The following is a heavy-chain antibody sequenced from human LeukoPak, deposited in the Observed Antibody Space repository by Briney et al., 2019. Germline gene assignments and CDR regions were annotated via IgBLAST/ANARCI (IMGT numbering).Heavy chain of an antibody. J-gene: IGHJ4*02. Sequence: EASVKVSCKASGGTFSSYAISWVRQAPGQGLEWMGGIIPIFGTANYAQKFQGRVTITADESTSTAYMELSSLRSEDTAVYYCARHWDYYDSSGYYFDYWGQGTLVTVSS. V-gene: IGHV1-69*13. CDR3: ARHWDYYDSSGYYFDY. CDR1: GGTFSSYA. D-gene: IGHD3-22*01. CDR2: IIPIFGTA.